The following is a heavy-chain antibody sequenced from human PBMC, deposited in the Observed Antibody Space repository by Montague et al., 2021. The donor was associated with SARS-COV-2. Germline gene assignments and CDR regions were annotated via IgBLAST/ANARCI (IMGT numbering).Heavy chain of an antibody. Sequence: CASSGDSVSSNSAAWNWIRRSPSRGLEWLGRTYFRSQWYSDYAVSVKSRITINPDTSKNQFSLQLNSVTPEDTAVYYCARDAANTRIAVAGYYYYAMDVWGQGTTVTVSS. CDR1: GDSVSSNSAA. V-gene: IGHV6-1*01. D-gene: IGHD6-19*01. CDR2: TYFRSQWYS. J-gene: IGHJ6*02. CDR3: ARDAANTRIAVAGYYYYAMDV.